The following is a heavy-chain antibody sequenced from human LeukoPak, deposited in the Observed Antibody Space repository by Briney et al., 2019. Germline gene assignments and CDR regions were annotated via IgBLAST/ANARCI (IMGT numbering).Heavy chain of an antibody. J-gene: IGHJ4*02. V-gene: IGHV3-64D*09. D-gene: IGHD3-9*01. CDR1: GFTFRSYA. Sequence: PGGSLRLSCSASGFTFRSYAMYWVRQAPGKGLEYVSAISSNGGSTYYADSVKGRFTISRDNSKNTLYLQMSSLRPEDTAVYYCARDRDWAFDYWGQGTLITVSS. CDR3: ARDRDWAFDY. CDR2: ISSNGGST.